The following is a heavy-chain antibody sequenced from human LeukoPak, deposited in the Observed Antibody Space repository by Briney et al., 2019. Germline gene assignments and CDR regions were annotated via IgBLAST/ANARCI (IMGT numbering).Heavy chain of an antibody. CDR1: RGSFSGYY. Sequence: SETLSLTCVVCRGSFSGYYWSWVRDPPGKGLEWIGEINHSGSTNYNPSLKSRVTISVDTSKNQFSLKLSSVTAADTAVYYCARVCIVGATTYYYYYYMDVWGKGTTVTVSS. D-gene: IGHD1-26*01. V-gene: IGHV4-34*01. J-gene: IGHJ6*03. CDR3: ARVCIVGATTYYYYYYMDV. CDR2: INHSGST.